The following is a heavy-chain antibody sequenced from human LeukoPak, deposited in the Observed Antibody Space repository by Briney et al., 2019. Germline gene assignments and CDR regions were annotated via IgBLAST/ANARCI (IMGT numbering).Heavy chain of an antibody. Sequence: SETLSLTCAVYGGSFSGYYWSWIRQPPGKGLEWIGSIYSSGSTYYNPSLKSRVTISVDTSRNHFSLKLSSVSAADTAVYYCARLPVVVVPAWFDPWGQGTLVTVSS. D-gene: IGHD2-15*01. CDR1: GGSFSGYY. CDR2: IYSSGST. V-gene: IGHV4-34*01. CDR3: ARLPVVVVPAWFDP. J-gene: IGHJ5*02.